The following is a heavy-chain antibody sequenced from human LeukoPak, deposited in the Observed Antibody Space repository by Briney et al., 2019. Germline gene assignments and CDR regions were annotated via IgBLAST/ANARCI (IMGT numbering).Heavy chain of an antibody. CDR2: IIPILGIA. J-gene: IGHJ6*02. D-gene: IGHD5-18*01. V-gene: IGHV1-69*04. CDR1: GGTFSSYA. Sequence: ASVKVSCKASGGTFSSYAMSWVRQAPGQGLEWMGRIIPILGIANYAQKFQGRVTITADKSTSTAYMELSSLRSEDTAVYYCAELRAMDYGMDVWGQGTTVTVSS. CDR3: AELRAMDYGMDV.